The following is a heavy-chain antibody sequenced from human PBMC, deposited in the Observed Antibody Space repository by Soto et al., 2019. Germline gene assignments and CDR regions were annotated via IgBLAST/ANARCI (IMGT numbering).Heavy chain of an antibody. CDR2: IRSKAYGGTT. D-gene: IGHD2-8*01. V-gene: IGHV3-49*04. Sequence: PWGVLRLSCAASGFTFSGFGMHWVRQAPGKGLEWVGFIRSKAYGGTTEYAASVKGRFTISRDDSKSIAYLQMNSLKTEDTAVYYCTAGKLYPSLDFDYWGQGTLVTVSS. J-gene: IGHJ4*02. CDR3: TAGKLYPSLDFDY. CDR1: GFTFSGFG.